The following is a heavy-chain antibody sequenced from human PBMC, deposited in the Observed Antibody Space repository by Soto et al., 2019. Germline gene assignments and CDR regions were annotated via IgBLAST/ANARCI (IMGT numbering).Heavy chain of an antibody. CDR1: GGSISSGDYY. D-gene: IGHD3-22*01. CDR3: AREFYYDSSGHAFDI. Sequence: SETLSLTCTVSGGSISSGDYYWSWIRQPPGKGLEWIGYIYYSGNTYYNPSLKSRVTISVDTSKNQFSLNLRSVTAADTAVYYCAREFYYDSSGHAFDIWGQGTMVTVSS. J-gene: IGHJ3*02. CDR2: IYYSGNT. V-gene: IGHV4-30-4*01.